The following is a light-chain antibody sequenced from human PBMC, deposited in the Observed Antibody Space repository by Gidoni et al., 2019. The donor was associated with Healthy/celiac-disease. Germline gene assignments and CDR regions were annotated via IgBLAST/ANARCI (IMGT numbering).Light chain of an antibody. CDR1: QSISSY. V-gene: IGKV1-39*01. CDR2: AAS. J-gene: IGKJ1*01. CDR3: QRSYSTWT. Sequence: DIQMTQSPSSLSASVGDRVTITCRASQSISSYLNWYQQKPGKAPKLLIYAASNLQSGIPSRFNGSGSGTDFTLTISSLQPEDFATYYCQRSYSTWTFAQGTKVEIK.